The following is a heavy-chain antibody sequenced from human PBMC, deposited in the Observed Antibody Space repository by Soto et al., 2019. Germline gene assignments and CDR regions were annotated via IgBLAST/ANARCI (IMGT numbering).Heavy chain of an antibody. D-gene: IGHD2-15*01. Sequence: QVQLVQSGAEVKKPGSSVKVSCKASGGTFSSYTISWVRQAPGQGLEWMGRIIPILGIANYAQKFQGRVTITADKATSTAYMELSCLRSEDTAVYYCAREGHDIVVVVAATLSYFDYWGQGTLVTVSS. CDR3: AREGHDIVVVVAATLSYFDY. CDR2: IIPILGIA. J-gene: IGHJ4*02. CDR1: GGTFSSYT. V-gene: IGHV1-69*08.